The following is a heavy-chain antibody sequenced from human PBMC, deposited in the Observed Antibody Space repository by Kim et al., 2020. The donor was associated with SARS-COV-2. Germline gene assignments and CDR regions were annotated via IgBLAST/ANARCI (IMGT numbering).Heavy chain of an antibody. CDR2: IYYSGST. CDR1: GGSISSYY. CDR3: ARVYGVATAPDY. V-gene: IGHV4-59*01. D-gene: IGHD2-15*01. Sequence: SETLSLTCTVSGGSISSYYWSWIRQPPGKGLEWIGYIYYSGSTNYNPSLKSRVTISVDTSKNQFSLKLSSVTAADTAVYYCARVYGVATAPDYWGQGTLVTVSS. J-gene: IGHJ4*02.